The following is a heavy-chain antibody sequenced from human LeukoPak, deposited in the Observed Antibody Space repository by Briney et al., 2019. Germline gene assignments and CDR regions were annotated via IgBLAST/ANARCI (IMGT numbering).Heavy chain of an antibody. Sequence: GGSLGLSCAASGFTFRDYYMTWIRQAPGKGLEWVSSISETGSTTYYADSVRGRFTISRDNVKNSLFLQMNSLRVDDTAVYYCARDGDTYALGPWGQGALVTVSS. CDR3: ARDGDTYALGP. J-gene: IGHJ5*02. CDR1: GFTFRDYY. V-gene: IGHV3-11*04. D-gene: IGHD3-16*01. CDR2: ISETGSTT.